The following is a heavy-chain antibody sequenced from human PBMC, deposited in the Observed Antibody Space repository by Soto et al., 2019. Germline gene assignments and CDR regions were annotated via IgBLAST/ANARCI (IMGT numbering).Heavy chain of an antibody. Sequence: GGSLRLSCAASGFTFSSYGMHWVRQAPGKGLEWVAVIWYDGSNKYYADSVKGRFTISRDNSKNTLYLQMNSLRAEDTAVYYCARDGVYSNYADYWGQGTLVTVSS. CDR3: ARDGVYSNYADY. CDR1: GFTFSSYG. D-gene: IGHD4-4*01. CDR2: IWYDGSNK. V-gene: IGHV3-33*01. J-gene: IGHJ4*02.